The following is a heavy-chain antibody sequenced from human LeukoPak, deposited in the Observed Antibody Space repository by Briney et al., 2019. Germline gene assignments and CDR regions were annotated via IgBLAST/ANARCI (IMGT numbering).Heavy chain of an antibody. V-gene: IGHV3-30*02. Sequence: GGSLRLSCAASGFTFSSYGMHWVRQAPGKGLEWVAVIRYDGSNKYYADSVKGRFTISRDNSKNTLYLQMNSLRAEDTAVYYCAKEILQRSGFLDAFDIWGQGTMVTVSS. CDR3: AKEILQRSGFLDAFDI. J-gene: IGHJ3*02. D-gene: IGHD3-3*01. CDR2: IRYDGSNK. CDR1: GFTFSSYG.